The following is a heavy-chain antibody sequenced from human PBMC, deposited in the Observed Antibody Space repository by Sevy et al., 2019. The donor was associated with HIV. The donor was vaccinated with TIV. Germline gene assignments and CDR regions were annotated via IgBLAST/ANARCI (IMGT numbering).Heavy chain of an antibody. D-gene: IGHD1-26*01. CDR2: IYYSGST. Sequence: SETLSLTCTVSGGSISSSSYYWGWIRQPPGKGLEWTGSIYYSGSTYYNPSLKSRVTISVDTSKNQFSLKLSSVTAADTAVYYCARGIYSGSYYSHFDYWGQGTLVTVSS. CDR3: ARGIYSGSYYSHFDY. V-gene: IGHV4-39*01. CDR1: GGSISSSSYY. J-gene: IGHJ4*02.